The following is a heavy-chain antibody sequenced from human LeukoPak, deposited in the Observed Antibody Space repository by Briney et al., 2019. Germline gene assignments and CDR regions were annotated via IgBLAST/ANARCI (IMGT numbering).Heavy chain of an antibody. Sequence: SETLSLTCTVSGASINSYYWSWIRQPPGKGLEWVGYIYYSGSTNYKPSLKRRVTISVDTSKNQFSLKVSSVTAADTAVYYCASSRSSSGWSLIDPWGQGAVVTVSS. CDR1: GASINSYY. CDR3: ASSRSSSGWSLIDP. CDR2: IYYSGST. J-gene: IGHJ5*02. D-gene: IGHD6-19*01. V-gene: IGHV4-59*01.